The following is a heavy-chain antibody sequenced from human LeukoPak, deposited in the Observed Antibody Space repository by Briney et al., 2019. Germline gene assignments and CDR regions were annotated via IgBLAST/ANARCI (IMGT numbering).Heavy chain of an antibody. Sequence: ASVRVSCKASAYTFADYYVHWVRQAPGQGLEWMGWISPKGDGAKYAQKSQGRVTMTRDTSISTAYMEMSSLRSDDTAVYYCARGDRYYDTSGYRSFDHWGQGTLVTVSS. CDR3: ARGDRYYDTSGYRSFDH. J-gene: IGHJ4*02. CDR2: ISPKGDGA. CDR1: AYTFADYY. V-gene: IGHV1-2*02. D-gene: IGHD3-22*01.